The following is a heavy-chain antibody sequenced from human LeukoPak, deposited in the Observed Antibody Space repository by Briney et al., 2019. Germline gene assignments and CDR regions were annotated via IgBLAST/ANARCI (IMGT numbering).Heavy chain of an antibody. CDR3: ASLYSSSWYYFDY. Sequence: SETLSLTCTVSGGSISSYYWSWIRQPPGKGLEWIGYIYYSGSTNYNPSLKSRVTISVDTSKNQSSLKLSSVTAADTAVYYCASLYSSSWYYFDYWGQGTLVTVSS. V-gene: IGHV4-59*08. D-gene: IGHD6-13*01. CDR1: GGSISSYY. J-gene: IGHJ4*02. CDR2: IYYSGST.